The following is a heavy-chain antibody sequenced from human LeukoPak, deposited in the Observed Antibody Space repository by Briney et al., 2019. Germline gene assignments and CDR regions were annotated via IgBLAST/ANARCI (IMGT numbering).Heavy chain of an antibody. CDR3: ARVGNGGNRLYYFDY. D-gene: IGHD4-23*01. Sequence: KPSETLSLTCAVYGGSFSGYYWSWIRQPPGKGLEWIGEINHSGSTNYNPSLKSRVTISVDTSKNQFSLKLSSVTAADTAVYYCARVGNGGNRLYYFDYWGQGTLVTVSS. V-gene: IGHV4-34*01. CDR2: INHSGST. CDR1: GGSFSGYY. J-gene: IGHJ4*02.